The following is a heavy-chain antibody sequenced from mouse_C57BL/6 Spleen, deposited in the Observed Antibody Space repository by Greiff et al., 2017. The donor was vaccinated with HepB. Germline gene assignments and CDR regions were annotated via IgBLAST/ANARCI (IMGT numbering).Heavy chain of an antibody. CDR1: GYTLPSSW. CDR2: IYPGSGST. D-gene: IGHD2-10*01. Sequence: QVQLQQPGAELVKPGASVKMSCKASGYTLPSSWITWVKQRPGQGLEWIGDIYPGSGSTNYNEKFKSKATLTVDTSSSTAYMQLSSLTSEDSAVYYCARFSYYYFDYWGQGTTLTVSS. CDR3: ARFSYYYFDY. J-gene: IGHJ2*01. V-gene: IGHV1-55*01.